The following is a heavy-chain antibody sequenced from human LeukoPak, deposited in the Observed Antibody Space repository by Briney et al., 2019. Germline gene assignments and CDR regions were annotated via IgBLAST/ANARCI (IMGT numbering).Heavy chain of an antibody. CDR3: VRGGYSSGYGY. Sequence: ASVKVSCKASGYTFTMYDITWVRQAPGQGLEWMGWISTSSGKTNYAQKVRGRVTMTTDTSTTTAYMELRSLRSDDTAVYYCVRGGYSSGYGYWGQGTLAPSPQ. V-gene: IGHV1-18*01. CDR1: GYTFTMYD. D-gene: IGHD5-18*01. CDR2: ISTSSGKT. J-gene: IGHJ4*02.